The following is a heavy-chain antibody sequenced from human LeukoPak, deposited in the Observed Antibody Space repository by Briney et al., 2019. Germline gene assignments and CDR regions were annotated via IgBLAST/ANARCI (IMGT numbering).Heavy chain of an antibody. CDR3: AREAHSSSWYFYYAMDV. Sequence: GGSLRLSCAASGFTFSSYWMSWVRQAPEKGLEWVANIKEDGSEKYYVDSVKGRFTISRDNAKNSLYLQMNSLRAEDTAVYYCAREAHSSSWYFYYAMDVWGQGTTFTVSS. D-gene: IGHD6-13*01. CDR2: IKEDGSEK. V-gene: IGHV3-7*01. CDR1: GFTFSSYW. J-gene: IGHJ6*02.